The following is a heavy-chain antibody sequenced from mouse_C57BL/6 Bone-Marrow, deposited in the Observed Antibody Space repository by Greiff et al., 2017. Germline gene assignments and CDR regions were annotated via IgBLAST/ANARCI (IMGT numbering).Heavy chain of an antibody. CDR1: GFTFSSYA. CDR2: ISDGGSYT. Sequence: EVMLVESGGGLVKPGGSLKLSCAASGFTFSSYAMSWVRQTPEKRLEWVATISDGGSYTYYPDNVKGRFTISRDNAKKNLYLQMSHLKSEDTAMYYCARETYGFDYWGQGTTLTVSS. D-gene: IGHD1-1*02. CDR3: ARETYGFDY. V-gene: IGHV5-4*01. J-gene: IGHJ2*01.